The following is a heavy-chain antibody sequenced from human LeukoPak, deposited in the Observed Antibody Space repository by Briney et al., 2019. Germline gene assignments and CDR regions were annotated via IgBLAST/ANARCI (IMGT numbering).Heavy chain of an antibody. CDR2: ISGSGGST. D-gene: IGHD1-26*01. CDR3: AKGELPSFDY. V-gene: IGHV3-23*01. J-gene: IGHJ4*02. Sequence: PGGTLRLSCAASGCTFSSYGMSWVRQAPGKGLEWVSAISGSGGSTYYADSVKGRFTISRDNSKNTLYLQMNSLRAEDTAVYYCAKGELPSFDYWGQGTLVTVSS. CDR1: GCTFSSYG.